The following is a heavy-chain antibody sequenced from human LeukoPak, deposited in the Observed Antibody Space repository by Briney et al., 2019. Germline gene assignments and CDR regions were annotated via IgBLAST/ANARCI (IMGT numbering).Heavy chain of an antibody. CDR3: ARSRKGYQLLSTNRDYYYMDV. V-gene: IGHV3-9*01. CDR1: GFNFYDYA. D-gene: IGHD2-2*01. J-gene: IGHJ6*03. CDR2: ISWNTNTI. Sequence: GGSLTLSCAASGFNFYDYAMHWVRQAPGKGLEWVSGISWNTNTIVYVDSVKGRFTISRDNAKNSLYLQMNSLRADDTAVYYCARSRKGYQLLSTNRDYYYMDVWGKGTTVTLSS.